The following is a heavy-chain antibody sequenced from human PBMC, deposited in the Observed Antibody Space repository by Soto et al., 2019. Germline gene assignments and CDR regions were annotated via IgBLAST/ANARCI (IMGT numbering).Heavy chain of an antibody. Sequence: PGESLKISCKGLGNSFNNWIGWVRQMPGKGLEWVGIIYPGDSDTRYSPSFQGQVTISADKSISTAYLQWSSLKPSDSAMYYCARVKRSTSRLDPWGQGTLVTVSS. V-gene: IGHV5-51*01. J-gene: IGHJ5*02. CDR1: GNSFNNW. D-gene: IGHD1-26*01. CDR2: IYPGDSDT. CDR3: ARVKRSTSRLDP.